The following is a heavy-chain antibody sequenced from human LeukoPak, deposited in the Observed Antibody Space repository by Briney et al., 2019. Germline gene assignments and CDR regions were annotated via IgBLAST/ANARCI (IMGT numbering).Heavy chain of an antibody. V-gene: IGHV2-70*01. D-gene: IGHD5-12*01. CDR1: GFSLSTSGMC. CDR2: IDWDDDK. J-gene: IGHJ6*04. Sequence: ESGPALVKPTQTHTLTCTFSGFSLSTSGMCVSWIRQPPGKALEWLALIDWDDDKYYSTSLKTRLTISKDTSKNQVVLTMTNMDPVDTATYYCARATDIVATYGMDVWGKGTTVTVSS. CDR3: ARATDIVATYGMDV.